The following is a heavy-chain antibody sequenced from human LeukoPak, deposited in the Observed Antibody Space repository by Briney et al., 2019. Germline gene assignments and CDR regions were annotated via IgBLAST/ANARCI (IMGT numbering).Heavy chain of an antibody. D-gene: IGHD3-16*02. J-gene: IGHJ4*02. V-gene: IGHV3-23*01. CDR2: ISGSGGST. CDR1: GFTFRSYA. Sequence: HPGGSLRLSCAASGFTFRSYAMSWVRQAPGKGLEWVSAISGSGGSTYYADSVKGRFTISRDNSKNTLYLQMNRLRAEDTAVYYCAKGKFTFGGVIVQPFDYWGQGTLVTVSS. CDR3: AKGKFTFGGVIVQPFDY.